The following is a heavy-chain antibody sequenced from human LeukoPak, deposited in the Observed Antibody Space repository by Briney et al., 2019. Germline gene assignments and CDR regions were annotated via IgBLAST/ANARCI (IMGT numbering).Heavy chain of an antibody. D-gene: IGHD1-26*01. CDR1: GGSISSGSYY. CDR2: IYTSGST. CDR3: ATMTSVSWGYFQH. V-gene: IGHV4-61*02. J-gene: IGHJ1*01. Sequence: SQTLSLTCIVSGGSISSGSYYWSWIRQPAGKGLEWIGRIYTSGSTNYNPSLKSRVTISVDTSKNQFSLRLSSVTAADTAVYYCATMTSVSWGYFQHWGRGTLVTVSS.